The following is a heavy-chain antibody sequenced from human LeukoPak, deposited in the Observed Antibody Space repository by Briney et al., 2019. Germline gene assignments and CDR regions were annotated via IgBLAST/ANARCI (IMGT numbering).Heavy chain of an antibody. V-gene: IGHV3-30*18. CDR2: MSYDGSNE. CDR1: GFTFSSYG. J-gene: IGHJ4*02. Sequence: GGSLRLSCAASGFTFSSYGMHWVRQDPGEGLEWVAVMSYDGSNEFYADSVKGRFTSSRDNSKNTLYLQMNSLRAEDTAVYYCAKGGLQQLARIYFDYWGQGTLVTVSS. D-gene: IGHD6-13*01. CDR3: AKGGLQQLARIYFDY.